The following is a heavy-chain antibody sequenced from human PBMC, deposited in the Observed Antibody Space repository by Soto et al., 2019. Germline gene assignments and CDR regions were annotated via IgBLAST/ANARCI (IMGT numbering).Heavy chain of an antibody. Sequence: SETLSLTCTVSGGSISSYYWSWIRQPPGKGLEWIGYIYYSGSTNYNPSLKSRVTISVDTSKNQFSLKLSSVTAADTAVYYCARGRYSGSYYGTWDYYGMDVWGQGTTVTVSS. CDR1: GGSISSYY. J-gene: IGHJ6*02. CDR2: IYYSGST. V-gene: IGHV4-59*01. CDR3: ARGRYSGSYYGTWDYYGMDV. D-gene: IGHD1-26*01.